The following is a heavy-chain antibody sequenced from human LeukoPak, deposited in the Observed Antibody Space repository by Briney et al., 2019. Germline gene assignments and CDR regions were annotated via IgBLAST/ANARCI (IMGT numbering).Heavy chain of an antibody. CDR3: ARDSPAVILDTYG. CDR1: GFSVTSNY. CDR2: VYSGGDT. D-gene: IGHD2/OR15-2a*01. J-gene: IGHJ4*02. V-gene: IGHV3-66*01. Sequence: PGGSLRLSCTASGFSVTSNYINWVRQAPGKRLEWVSLVYSGGDTYYADSVKGRFTISRDNSKNMVYLQMNRLRAEDTALYYCARDSPAVILDTYGWGQGTLVTVSS.